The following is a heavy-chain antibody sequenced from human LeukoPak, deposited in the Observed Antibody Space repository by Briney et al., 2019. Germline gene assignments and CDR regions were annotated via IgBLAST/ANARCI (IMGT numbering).Heavy chain of an antibody. D-gene: IGHD3-10*01. CDR1: GGSISSSSYF. V-gene: IGHV4-39*01. Sequence: SETLSLTCTVSGGSISSSSYFWDWIRQPPGKGLEWIGNIYYTGITDYNPSLKSRVTMSVDTSNNQFSLQVNSVTATDTAVYYCARLVAYGPLEIWGQGTMVTVSS. CDR2: IYYTGIT. CDR3: ARLVAYGPLEI. J-gene: IGHJ3*02.